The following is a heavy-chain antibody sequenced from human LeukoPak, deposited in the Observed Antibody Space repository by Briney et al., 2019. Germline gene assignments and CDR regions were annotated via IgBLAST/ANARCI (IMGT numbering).Heavy chain of an antibody. J-gene: IGHJ4*02. Sequence: SETLSLTCAVYGGSFSGYYWSWIRQPPGKGLEWIGEINHSGSTNYNPSLKSRVTISVDTSKNQFSLKLSSVTATDTAVYYCARGGWGDSSGYYPFDYWGQGTLVTVSS. CDR1: GGSFSGYY. D-gene: IGHD3-22*01. CDR3: ARGGWGDSSGYYPFDY. V-gene: IGHV4-34*01. CDR2: INHSGST.